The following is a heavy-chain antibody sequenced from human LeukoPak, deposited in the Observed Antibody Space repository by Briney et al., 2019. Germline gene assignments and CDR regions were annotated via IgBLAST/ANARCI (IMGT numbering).Heavy chain of an antibody. D-gene: IGHD3-9*01. J-gene: IGHJ4*02. CDR3: AKERAGYNNPYYFDY. CDR1: GFTFSTYA. Sequence: PGWSLRLSCAASGFTFSTYAMSWVRQAPGKGLEWVSTISGSGANTYYADSVRGRFTISRDNSKNTLYLHMNSLRAEDTAVYYCAKERAGYNNPYYFDYWGQGTLVTVSS. CDR2: ISGSGANT. V-gene: IGHV3-23*01.